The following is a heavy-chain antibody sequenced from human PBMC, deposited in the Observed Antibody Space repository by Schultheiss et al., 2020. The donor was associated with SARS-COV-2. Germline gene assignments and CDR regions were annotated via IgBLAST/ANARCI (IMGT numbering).Heavy chain of an antibody. CDR3: ARDRVDFWSGYYTRYGMDV. CDR1: GGSFSGYY. Sequence: SQTLSLTCAVYGGSFSGYYWSWIRQPPGKGLEWIGEINHSGSTNYNPSLKSRVTISVDTSKNQFSLKLSSVTAADTAVYYCARDRVDFWSGYYTRYGMDVWGQGTTVTVSS. D-gene: IGHD3-3*01. J-gene: IGHJ6*02. CDR2: INHSGST. V-gene: IGHV4-34*01.